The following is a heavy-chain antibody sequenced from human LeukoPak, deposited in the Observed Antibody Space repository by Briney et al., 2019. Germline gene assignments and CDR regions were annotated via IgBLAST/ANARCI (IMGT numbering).Heavy chain of an antibody. J-gene: IGHJ6*03. CDR1: GFTFSSYS. Sequence: GGSLRLSCAASGFTFSSYSMNWVRQAPGKGLEWVSYISSSSSIIYYADSVKGRFTISSDNAKNSLYLQMNSLRAEDTAVYYCARVYPPQIGGSGYRHYYYYYYMDVWGKGTTVTVSS. D-gene: IGHD3-22*01. CDR2: ISSSSSII. V-gene: IGHV3-48*04. CDR3: ARVYPPQIGGSGYRHYYYYYYMDV.